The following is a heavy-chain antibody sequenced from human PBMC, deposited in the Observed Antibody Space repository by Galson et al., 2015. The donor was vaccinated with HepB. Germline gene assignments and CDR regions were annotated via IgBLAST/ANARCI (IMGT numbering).Heavy chain of an antibody. CDR3: ATSWKKRLLLGLDY. CDR1: GFTVSSNY. J-gene: IGHJ4*02. D-gene: IGHD3-22*01. V-gene: IGHV3-53*01. Sequence: SLRLSCAVSGFTVSSNYMSWVRQAPGKGLEWVSVIYSGGSTYYADPVKGRFTISRGNSKNTLYLQMNSLRAEDTAVYYCATSWKKRLLLGLDYWGQGTLVTVSS. CDR2: IYSGGST.